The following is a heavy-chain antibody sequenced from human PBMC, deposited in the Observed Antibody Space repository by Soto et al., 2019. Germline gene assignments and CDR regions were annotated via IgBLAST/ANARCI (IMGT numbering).Heavy chain of an antibody. J-gene: IGHJ5*02. V-gene: IGHV4-59*01. Sequence: QVQLQESGPGLVKPSETLSLTCTVSGGSISSYYWSWIRQPPGKGLEWIGYIYYSGSTNYNPSLKSRVTISVDTSKNQFSLKLSSVTAADTAVYYCARVGPTVTTGSFAPWGQGTLVTVSS. D-gene: IGHD4-4*01. CDR2: IYYSGST. CDR1: GGSISSYY. CDR3: ARVGPTVTTGSFAP.